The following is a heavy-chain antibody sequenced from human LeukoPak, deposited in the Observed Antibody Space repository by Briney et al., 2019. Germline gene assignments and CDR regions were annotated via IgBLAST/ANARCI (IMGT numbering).Heavy chain of an antibody. CDR3: ARLAATAD. J-gene: IGHJ4*02. D-gene: IGHD2-15*01. Sequence: PPEGLSLTSIAPGGSPSSNYWSGIGQPTGKGREWSGYIYTSGSTNYNPSLKSRVDISADTSKNQFSLKLSSVTAADRAVYYFARLAATADWGQGTLVTVSA. V-gene: IGHV4-4*09. CDR1: GGSPSSNY. CDR2: IYTSGST.